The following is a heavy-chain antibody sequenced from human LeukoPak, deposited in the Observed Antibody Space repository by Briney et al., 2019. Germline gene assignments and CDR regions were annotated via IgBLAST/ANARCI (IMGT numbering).Heavy chain of an antibody. Sequence: PGGSLRLSCAASGFNFNNYDMHWVRQAPGKGLEWVAVISIDGKESYYADSVKGRFTISRDNSKNTLYLQMNSLRAEDTAVYYCAKDRVTSDYWGQGTLVTVSS. V-gene: IGHV3-30*18. J-gene: IGHJ4*02. D-gene: IGHD3-10*01. CDR3: AKDRVTSDY. CDR2: ISIDGKES. CDR1: GFNFNNYD.